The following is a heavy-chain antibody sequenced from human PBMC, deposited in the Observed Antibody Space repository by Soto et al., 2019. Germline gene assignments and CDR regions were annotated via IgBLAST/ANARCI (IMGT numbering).Heavy chain of an antibody. D-gene: IGHD6-25*01. CDR2: IYFTGNT. V-gene: IGHV4-39*01. CDR3: AGQTFTIAAASYGRSNWFDP. CDR1: GGSITSSSHF. Sequence: SETLSLTCSASGGSITSSSHFWGWVRQPPGKGLEWIGTIYFTGNTYYTPSLKSRLTMSIDTSKNEFSLRLNSVTAADTAVYYCAGQTFTIAAASYGRSNWFDPWGPGALVTVSS. J-gene: IGHJ5*02.